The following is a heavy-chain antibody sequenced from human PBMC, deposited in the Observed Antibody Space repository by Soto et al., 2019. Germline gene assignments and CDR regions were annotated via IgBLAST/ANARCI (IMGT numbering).Heavy chain of an antibody. CDR3: ARELERSSSWYWTLDI. V-gene: IGHV1-2*02. D-gene: IGHD6-13*01. J-gene: IGHJ3*02. CDR2: INPNSGGT. Sequence: GASVKVSCKASGYTFTGYYMHWVRQAPGQGLEWMGWINPNSGGTNYAQKFQGRVTMTRDTSISTAYMELSRLRSDDTAAYYCARELERSSSWYWTLDIWGQGTMVTVS. CDR1: GYTFTGYY.